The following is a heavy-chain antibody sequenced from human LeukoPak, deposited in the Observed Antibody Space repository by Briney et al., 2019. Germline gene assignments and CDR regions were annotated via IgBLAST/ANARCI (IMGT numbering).Heavy chain of an antibody. J-gene: IGHJ6*03. V-gene: IGHV3-48*01. D-gene: IGHD6-6*01. CDR1: GFTFSNAW. CDR2: ISSSSSTI. CDR3: AREGSSSASVYYYYMDV. Sequence: PGGSLRLSCAASGFTFSNAWMSWVRQAPGKGLEWVSYISSSSSTIYYADSVKGRFTISRDNAKNSLYLQMNSLRAEDTAVYYCAREGSSSASVYYYYMDVWGKGTTVTVSS.